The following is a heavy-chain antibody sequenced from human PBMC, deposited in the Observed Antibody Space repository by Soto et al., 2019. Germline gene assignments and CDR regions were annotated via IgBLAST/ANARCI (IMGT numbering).Heavy chain of an antibody. CDR1: EFTFSSYW. Sequence: EVQLVESGGGLVQPGGSLRLSCAASEFTFSSYWMNWVRQAPGKGLEWVANIKEDGSEKYYVDSVKGRFTISRDNAKNSLYLQMNSLRGEDTAVYYCARDLGAPGRGSAVCYSYHYGMAVWGQGTTVTVSS. CDR3: ARDLGAPGRGSAVCYSYHYGMAV. J-gene: IGHJ6*02. V-gene: IGHV3-7*05. D-gene: IGHD3-16*01. CDR2: IKEDGSEK.